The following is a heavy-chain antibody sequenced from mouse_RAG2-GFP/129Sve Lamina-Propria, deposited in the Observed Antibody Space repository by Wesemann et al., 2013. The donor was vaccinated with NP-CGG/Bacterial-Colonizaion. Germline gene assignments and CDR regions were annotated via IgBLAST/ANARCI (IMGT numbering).Heavy chain of an antibody. CDR3: ARDYGSSYWYFDV. V-gene: IGHV14-3*01. J-gene: IGHJ1*03. CDR1: GFNIKDDY. D-gene: IGHD1-1*01. CDR2: IDPANGNT. Sequence: EVQLQQSGAELVRPGASVKLSCTASGFNIKDDYMHWVKQRPEQGLEWIGRIDPANGNTKYAPKFQGKATITADTSSNTAYLQLSSLTSEDTAVYYCARDYGSSYWYFDVWGTGTTVTVSS.